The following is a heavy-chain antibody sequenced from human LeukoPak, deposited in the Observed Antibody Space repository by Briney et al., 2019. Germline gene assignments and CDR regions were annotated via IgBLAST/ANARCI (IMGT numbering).Heavy chain of an antibody. CDR3: ARDLGSGYDPYPL. Sequence: PSETLSLTCTVSGGSLRSYYWSWIRQPAGKGLEWIGRIYTSESPNYNPSLKSRVTMSVDTSKNQFSLKLSSVTAADTAVYYCARDLGSGYDPYPLWGQGTPVTVSS. CDR1: GGSLRSYY. V-gene: IGHV4-4*07. CDR2: IYTSESP. D-gene: IGHD5-12*01. J-gene: IGHJ4*02.